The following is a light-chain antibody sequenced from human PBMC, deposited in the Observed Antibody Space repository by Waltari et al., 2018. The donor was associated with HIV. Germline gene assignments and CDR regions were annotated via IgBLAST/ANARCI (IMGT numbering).Light chain of an antibody. CDR1: RSDVGGHNY. CDR3: YSYAGSLL. J-gene: IGLJ2*01. Sequence: QSALPQPRSVSGSPGQSVTIPCTARRSDVGGHNYVSWYQQQPTKAPKLIIYDVSERPSGVPDRFSGSKSGNRASLTISGLQAEDEADYYCYSYAGSLLFGGGTKLTVL. CDR2: DVS. V-gene: IGLV2-11*01.